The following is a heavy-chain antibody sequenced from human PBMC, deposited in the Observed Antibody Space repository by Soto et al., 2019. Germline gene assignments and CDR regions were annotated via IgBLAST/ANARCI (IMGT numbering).Heavy chain of an antibody. Sequence: GGSLRLSCAVSGFTFSSYEMNWVRQAPGKGLEWVSYIGTSGKTIYYADSVRGRFTISRDNAKNSLYLQMNSLRAEDTAVYFCARDPAIYSGKFDYGLDVWGRGTTVAVSS. CDR1: GFTFSSYE. CDR3: ARDPAIYSGKFDYGLDV. CDR2: IGTSGKTI. D-gene: IGHD4-4*01. J-gene: IGHJ6*02. V-gene: IGHV3-48*03.